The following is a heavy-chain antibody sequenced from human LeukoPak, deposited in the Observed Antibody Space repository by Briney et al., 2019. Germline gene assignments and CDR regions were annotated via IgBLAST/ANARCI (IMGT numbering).Heavy chain of an antibody. CDR3: ARDGGRGELAFDY. CDR2: IYYSGST. Sequence: PSETLSLTCTVSGGSISSGGYYWSWIRQHPGKGLEWIGYIYYSGSTYYNPSLNSRVTISVDTSKNQFSLKLGSVTAADTAVYYCARDGGRGELAFDYWGQGTLVTVSS. D-gene: IGHD1-26*01. CDR1: GGSISSGGYY. J-gene: IGHJ4*02. V-gene: IGHV4-31*03.